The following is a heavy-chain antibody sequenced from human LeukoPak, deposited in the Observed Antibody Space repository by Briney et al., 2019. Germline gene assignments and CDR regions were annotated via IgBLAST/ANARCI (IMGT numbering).Heavy chain of an antibody. CDR2: ISGSGGST. CDR1: GFTFSSYA. Sequence: GGSLRLSCAASGFTFSSYAMSWVRQAPGKGLEWVSAISGSGGSTYYADSVKGRFTISRDNSKNTLYLRMNSLRAEDTAVYYCAKDRGFHNWFDPWGQGTLVTVSS. J-gene: IGHJ5*02. V-gene: IGHV3-23*01. CDR3: AKDRGFHNWFDP.